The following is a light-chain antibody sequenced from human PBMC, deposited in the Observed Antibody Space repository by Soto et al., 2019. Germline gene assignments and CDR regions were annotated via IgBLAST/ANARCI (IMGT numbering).Light chain of an antibody. J-gene: IGLJ2*01. CDR2: EVS. Sequence: QSALTQPPSASGSPGQSVTISCTGTSSDVGGYNYVSWYQQHPGKAPKLMIYEVSKRPSGVPDRFSGSKSGNTASLTVSGLQAEDEADYYCSSYAVNNNSGVFGGGTKLTVL. V-gene: IGLV2-8*01. CDR3: SSYAVNNNSGV. CDR1: SSDVGGYNY.